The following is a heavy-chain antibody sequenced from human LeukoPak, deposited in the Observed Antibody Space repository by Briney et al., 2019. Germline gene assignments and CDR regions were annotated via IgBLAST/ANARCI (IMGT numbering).Heavy chain of an antibody. CDR1: GGTFSSYA. J-gene: IGHJ5*02. CDR2: IIPILGIA. V-gene: IGHV1-69*04. D-gene: IGHD4-17*01. CDR3: ARDYGDGGGWFDP. Sequence: GASVKVSWKASGGTFSSYAISWVRQAPGQGLEWMGRIIPILGIANYAQKFQGRVTITADKSTSTAYMELSSLRSEDTAVYYCARDYGDGGGWFDPWGQGTLVTVSS.